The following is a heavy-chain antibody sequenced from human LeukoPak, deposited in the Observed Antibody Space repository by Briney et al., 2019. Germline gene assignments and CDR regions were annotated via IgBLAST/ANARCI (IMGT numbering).Heavy chain of an antibody. CDR3: VRGAYYAAY. D-gene: IGHD2/OR15-2a*01. J-gene: IGHJ4*02. CDR2: ISYDGSNK. CDR1: GFTFSSYA. V-gene: IGHV3-30*04. Sequence: GGSLRLSCAASGFTFSSYAMHRVRQAPGKGLEWVAVISYDGSNKYYADSVKGRFIISRDNVKNALYLQMNSLRVEDTGVYYCVRGAYYAAYWGQGTLVTVSS.